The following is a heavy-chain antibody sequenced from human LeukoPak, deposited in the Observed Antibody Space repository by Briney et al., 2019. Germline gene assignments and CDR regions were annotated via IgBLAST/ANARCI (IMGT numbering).Heavy chain of an antibody. Sequence: TGGSLRLSCAAPGFIFSSYAMRWVRRAPGKALGGVSAIIVIGGSTYYTDSVKGRFTIYRDNCKNTLYLQMNSLRAEDTARYDCAKDHQLRYFDWFTESGFDYWGQGTLVTVSS. V-gene: IGHV3-23*01. CDR3: AKDHQLRYFDWFTESGFDY. CDR2: IIVIGGST. D-gene: IGHD3-9*01. J-gene: IGHJ4*02. CDR1: GFIFSSYA.